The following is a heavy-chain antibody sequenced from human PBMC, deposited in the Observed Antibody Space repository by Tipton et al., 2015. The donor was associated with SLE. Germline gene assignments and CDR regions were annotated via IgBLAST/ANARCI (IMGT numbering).Heavy chain of an antibody. D-gene: IGHD3-16*01. Sequence: SLRLSCAASGFTFSDYWMTWIRQTPERGLEWVAIIKEDGGETYYVDSVKGRFAISRDNAKNSVYLQINSLKVDDTALYYCAKSPTPSGGVCCGMDVWGQGTTVTVS. CDR3: AKSPTPSGGVCCGMDV. CDR2: IKEDGGET. J-gene: IGHJ6*02. V-gene: IGHV3-7*03. CDR1: GFTFSDYW.